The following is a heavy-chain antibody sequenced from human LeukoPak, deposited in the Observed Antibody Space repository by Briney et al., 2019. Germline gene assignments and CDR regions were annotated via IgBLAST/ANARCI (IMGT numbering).Heavy chain of an antibody. CDR2: IFYIGST. Sequence: PSETLSLTCTVSGGFINSSYWNWIRQPPGKGLEWIGYIFYIGSTNYNPSLKSRVTISVDTSKTQFSLKLTSVTAADTAVYYCARDEDDGFDIWGQGTMVTVSS. J-gene: IGHJ3*02. CDR1: GGFINSSY. V-gene: IGHV4-59*01. CDR3: ARDEDDGFDI.